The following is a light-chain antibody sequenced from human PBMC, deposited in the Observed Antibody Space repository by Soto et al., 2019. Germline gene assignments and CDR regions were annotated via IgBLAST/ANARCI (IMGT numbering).Light chain of an antibody. CDR1: QDIAIY. CDR3: QHYNSYSEA. J-gene: IGKJ1*01. CDR2: AAS. V-gene: IGKV1-9*01. Sequence: IQLTQSPSSLSASVGDRVTITCRASQDIAIYLAWYQQKVGQAPKLLIYAASTLESGVPSRFSGSGSGTEFTLTISSLQPDDFATYYCQHYNSYSEAFGQGTKVDIK.